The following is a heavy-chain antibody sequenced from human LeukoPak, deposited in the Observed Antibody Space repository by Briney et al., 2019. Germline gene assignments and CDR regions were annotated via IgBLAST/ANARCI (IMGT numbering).Heavy chain of an antibody. Sequence: GALRLSCAASGFTFSSYGMHWVRQAPGKGLEWVAVISYDGSNKYYADSVEGRFTISRDNSKNTLYLQMNSLRAEDTAVYYCAKAYCGGDSYSDYWGQGTLVTVSS. V-gene: IGHV3-30*18. D-gene: IGHD2-21*02. J-gene: IGHJ4*02. CDR2: ISYDGSNK. CDR1: GFTFSSYG. CDR3: AKAYCGGDSYSDY.